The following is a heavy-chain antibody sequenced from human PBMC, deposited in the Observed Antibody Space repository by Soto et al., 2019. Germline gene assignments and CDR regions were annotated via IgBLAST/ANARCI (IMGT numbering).Heavy chain of an antibody. CDR1: GFTVSSNY. CDR2: IYISGST. CDR3: ARGQGWYAY. Sequence: EVQLVESGGGLIQPGGSLRLSCAASGFTVSSNYMSWVRQAPGKGLELVSVIYISGSTYYADSVKGRFTISRDNSKNTLYLQMISLGAEDAALYYCARGQGWYAYWGQGTLVTVSS. V-gene: IGHV3-53*01. J-gene: IGHJ4*02. D-gene: IGHD2-8*01.